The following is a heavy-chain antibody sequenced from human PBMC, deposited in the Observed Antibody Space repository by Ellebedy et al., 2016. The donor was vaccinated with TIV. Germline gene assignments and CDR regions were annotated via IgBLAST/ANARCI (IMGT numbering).Heavy chain of an antibody. CDR1: GYTFSTFA. J-gene: IGHJ6*02. CDR3: TATIVGVLKGGMDV. CDR2: VNAANGNT. V-gene: IGHV1-3*01. Sequence: ASVKVSCKASGYTFSTFAMHWVRQAPGQRLEWMGWVNAANGNTKYSQRFQGRVTITRDTSATTAYMALSSLRSEDTAVYYCTATIVGVLKGGMDVWGQGTTVTVSS. D-gene: IGHD3-3*01.